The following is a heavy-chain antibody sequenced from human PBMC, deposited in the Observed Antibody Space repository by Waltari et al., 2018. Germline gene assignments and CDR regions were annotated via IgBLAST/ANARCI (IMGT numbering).Heavy chain of an antibody. CDR3: ARRYSGSYLGAFDI. D-gene: IGHD1-26*01. J-gene: IGHJ3*02. CDR1: GGSISSGSYY. Sequence: QVQLQESGPGLVKPSQTLSLTCTVSGGSISSGSYYWSWIRQPAGKGLEWIGRIYTSGSTNYNPALKSRVTISVDTSKNQFSLKLSSVTAADTAVYYCARRYSGSYLGAFDIWGQGTMVIVSS. CDR2: IYTSGST. V-gene: IGHV4-61*02.